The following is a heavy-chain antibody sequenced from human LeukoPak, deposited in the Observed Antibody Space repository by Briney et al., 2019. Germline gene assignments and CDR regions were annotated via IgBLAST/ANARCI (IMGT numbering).Heavy chain of an antibody. V-gene: IGHV1-2*02. CDR1: GYTFTGYY. J-gene: IGHJ4*02. CDR3: ARSYDYGDYEVGY. Sequence: GASVKVSCKASGYTFTGYYMHWVRQAPGQGLEWMGWINPNSGGTNYAQKFQGRVTMTRDTSISTAYMELSRLRSDDTAVYYCARSYDYGDYEVGYWGQGTLVTVSP. D-gene: IGHD4-17*01. CDR2: INPNSGGT.